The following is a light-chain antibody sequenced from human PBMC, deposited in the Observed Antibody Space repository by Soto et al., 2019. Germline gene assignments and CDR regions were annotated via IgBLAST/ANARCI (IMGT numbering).Light chain of an antibody. J-gene: IGKJ4*01. CDR3: QQRSNWPST. CDR2: DAS. Sequence: EIVLTQSPATLSLSPGERATLSCRASQSVSSYLAWYQQKPGQAPRLLIYDASNRATGIPARFSGSGSGTAFTLTITCLEHEDFAVYYCQQRSNWPSTFCGGTKVEIK. V-gene: IGKV3-11*01. CDR1: QSVSSY.